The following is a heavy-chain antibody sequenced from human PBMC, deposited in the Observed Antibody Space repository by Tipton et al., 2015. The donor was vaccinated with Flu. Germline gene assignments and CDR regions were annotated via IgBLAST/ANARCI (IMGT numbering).Heavy chain of an antibody. V-gene: IGHV4-4*07. D-gene: IGHD3-22*01. CDR1: GGSLSSFY. CDR2: IYTSGST. Sequence: TLSLTCTVSGGSLSSFYWSWIRQPAGKGLEWIGRIYTSGSTNYNPSLKSRVTISVDTSKNQFSLKLSSVTAADTAVCYCARDYYDSSGYYYQDWGQGTLVTVSS. J-gene: IGHJ4*02. CDR3: ARDYYDSSGYYYQD.